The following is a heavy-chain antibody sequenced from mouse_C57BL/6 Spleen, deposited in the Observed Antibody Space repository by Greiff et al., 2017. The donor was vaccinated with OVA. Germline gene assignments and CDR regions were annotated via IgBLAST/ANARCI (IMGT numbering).Heavy chain of an antibody. V-gene: IGHV5-17*01. J-gene: IGHJ2*01. CDR2: ISSGSSTI. Sequence: EVKLMESGGGLVKPGGSLKLSCAASGFTFSDYGMHWVRQAPEKGLEWVAYISSGSSTIYYADTVKGRVTISRDNAQNTLLLQMTSLRPEDTAMYNWERPGDALDYWGQGTTLTVSS. CDR3: ERPGDALDY. D-gene: IGHD2-13*01. CDR1: GFTFSDYG.